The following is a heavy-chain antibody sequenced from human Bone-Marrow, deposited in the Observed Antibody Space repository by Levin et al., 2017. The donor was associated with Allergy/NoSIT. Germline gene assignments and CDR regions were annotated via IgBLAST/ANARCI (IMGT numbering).Heavy chain of an antibody. Sequence: SCAASGFTFSRHAMNWVRQTPGKGLEWVSSISSSGDFLYSADSVKGRFTISRDNAKNALYLQMNSLRAEDTAIYYCTRETYFDYWGQGTLVSVSS. J-gene: IGHJ4*02. CDR2: ISSSGDFL. CDR1: GFTFSRHA. CDR3: TRETYFDY. V-gene: IGHV3-21*01.